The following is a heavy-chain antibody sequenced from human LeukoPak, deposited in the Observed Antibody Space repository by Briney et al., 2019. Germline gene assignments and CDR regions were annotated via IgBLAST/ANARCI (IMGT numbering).Heavy chain of an antibody. CDR2: ISSSGSTI. V-gene: IGHV3-48*03. CDR3: ARIGYSSSSFDY. Sequence: GGSLRLSCAASGFTFSSYEMNWVRQAPGKGLEWVSYISSSGSTIYYADSVKGRFTISRDNAKNTLYLQMNSLRAEDTAVYYCARIGYSSSSFDYWGQGTLVTVFS. CDR1: GFTFSSYE. J-gene: IGHJ4*02. D-gene: IGHD6-13*01.